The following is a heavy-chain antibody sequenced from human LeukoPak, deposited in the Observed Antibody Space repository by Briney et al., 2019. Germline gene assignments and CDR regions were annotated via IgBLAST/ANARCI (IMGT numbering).Heavy chain of an antibody. CDR2: INPNSGGT. V-gene: IGHV1-2*02. D-gene: IGHD3-3*01. J-gene: IGHJ3*02. CDR3: APGPEWNDAFDI. Sequence: AVSVKVSCKASGYTFTGYYMHWVRQAPGQGLEWMGWINPNSGGTNYAQKFQGRVTMTRDTSISTAYMELSRLRSDDTAVYYCAPGPEWNDAFDIWGQGTMVTVSS. CDR1: GYTFTGYY.